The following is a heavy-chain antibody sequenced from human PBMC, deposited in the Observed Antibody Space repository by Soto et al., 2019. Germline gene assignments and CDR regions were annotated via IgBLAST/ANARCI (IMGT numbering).Heavy chain of an antibody. CDR1: GGTFSSYA. Sequence: QVRLVQSGAEVKKPGSSVKVSCEASGGTFSSYAVTWVRQAPGQGLEWMGWISAYNGNTNYAENLQGRVTMTTDTSTSTAYMELRSLRSDDTAVYYCARDHRGGTDAFDIWGQGTMVTASS. CDR2: ISAYNGNT. V-gene: IGHV1-18*01. J-gene: IGHJ3*02. D-gene: IGHD2-15*01. CDR3: ARDHRGGTDAFDI.